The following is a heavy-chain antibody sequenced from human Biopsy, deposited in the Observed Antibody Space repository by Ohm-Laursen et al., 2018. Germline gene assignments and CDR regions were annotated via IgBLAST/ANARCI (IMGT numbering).Heavy chain of an antibody. Sequence: SDTLSLTCSVSGGSVSDSFHFWSWIRQLPGKGLEWIGNVYYSGTTNYNPSLKSRVTVPIDTSKNQFSLKLTSVTAADTAVYFCTRDVKRYCSGSSCYTGYFGMDVWGQGTTVTVSS. CDR3: TRDVKRYCSGSSCYTGYFGMDV. V-gene: IGHV4-61*01. J-gene: IGHJ6*02. D-gene: IGHD2-2*01. CDR2: VYYSGTT. CDR1: GGSVSDSFHF.